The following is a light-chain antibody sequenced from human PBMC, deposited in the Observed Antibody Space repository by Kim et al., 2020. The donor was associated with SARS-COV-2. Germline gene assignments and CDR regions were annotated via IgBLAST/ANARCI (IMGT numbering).Light chain of an antibody. J-gene: IGKJ2*01. V-gene: IGKV4-1*01. CDR2: WAS. Sequence: DIVMTQSPDSLAVSLGERATINCKSSQSVLYNKNYLAWFQHKPGQPPKVLIYWASTRESGVPDRFSGSGSGTDFTLTISSLQAEDVALYYCLQYYSAPYTFGQGTKLEI. CDR3: LQYYSAPYT. CDR1: QSVLYNKNY.